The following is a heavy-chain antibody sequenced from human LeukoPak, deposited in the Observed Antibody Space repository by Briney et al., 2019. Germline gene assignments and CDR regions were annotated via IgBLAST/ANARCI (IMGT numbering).Heavy chain of an antibody. V-gene: IGHV3-23*01. J-gene: IGHJ4*02. CDR3: ARETQLAAAGYFDY. CDR2: ISGRGANT. CDR1: GFSFSNYA. Sequence: GGSLRLSCAASGFSFSNYAMSWVRQAPGKGLEWVSAISGRGANTYYADSVKGRFTISRDNSKNTLYMQMNSLRAEDTAVYYCARETQLAAAGYFDYWGQGTLVTVSS. D-gene: IGHD6-13*01.